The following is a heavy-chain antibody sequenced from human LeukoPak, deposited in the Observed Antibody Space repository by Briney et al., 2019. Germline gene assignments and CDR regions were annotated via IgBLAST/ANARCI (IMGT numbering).Heavy chain of an antibody. J-gene: IGHJ4*02. V-gene: IGHV3-15*01. CDR2: IKSKTDGGTT. CDR3: TTVGGDYGDYEFDY. CDR1: GFTFSNAW. Sequence: PGGSLRLSCAASGFTFSNAWMSWVRQAPGKGLEWVGRIKSKTDGGTTDYAAPVKGRFTLSRDDSKNTLYLQMNSLKTEDTAVYYCTTVGGDYGDYEFDYWGQGTMVTVSS. D-gene: IGHD4-17*01.